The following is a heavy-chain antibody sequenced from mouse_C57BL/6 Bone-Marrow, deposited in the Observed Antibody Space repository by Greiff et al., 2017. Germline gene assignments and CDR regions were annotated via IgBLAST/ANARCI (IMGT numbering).Heavy chain of an antibody. V-gene: IGHV14-4*01. CDR2: IDPETGDT. Sequence: EVKLQESGAELVRPGASVKLSCTASGFNIKDDYMHWVKQRPEQGLAWIGWIDPETGDTEYASKFQGKATITADTSSNTAYLQLSSLTSEDTAVYYCTRWLPPYWGQGTLVTVSA. J-gene: IGHJ3*01. D-gene: IGHD2-3*01. CDR1: GFNIKDDY. CDR3: TRWLPPY.